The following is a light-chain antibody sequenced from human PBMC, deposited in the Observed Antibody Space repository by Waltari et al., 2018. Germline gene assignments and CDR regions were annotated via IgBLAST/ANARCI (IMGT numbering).Light chain of an antibody. J-gene: IGKJ2*01. CDR1: QDITTS. CDR3: QQFHSLPYT. CDR2: DAS. Sequence: TCQATQDITTSLSWFQQKPGEAPRLLIYDASTLQPGVPSRFSGTVSATGFSLTITSLQLDDSATYYCQQFHSLPYTFARGTKLHIK. V-gene: IGKV1-33*01.